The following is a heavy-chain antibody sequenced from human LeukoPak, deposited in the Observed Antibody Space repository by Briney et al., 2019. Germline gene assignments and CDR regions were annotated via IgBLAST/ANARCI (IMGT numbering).Heavy chain of an antibody. CDR3: ARDGSSPHDY. J-gene: IGHJ4*02. D-gene: IGHD6-6*01. CDR1: RFTSSSYG. CDR2: IWYDGSNK. Sequence: GGSLRLSCAASRFTSSSYGMHWVRQAPGKGLEWVAVIWYDGSNKYYADSVKGRFTISRDNSKNTLYLQMNSLRAEDTAVYYCARDGSSPHDYWGQGTLVTVSS. V-gene: IGHV3-33*01.